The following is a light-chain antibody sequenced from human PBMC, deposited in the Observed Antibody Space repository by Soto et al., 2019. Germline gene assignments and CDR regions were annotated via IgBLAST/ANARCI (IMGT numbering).Light chain of an antibody. V-gene: IGLV4-69*01. CDR2: LNSDGSH. J-gene: IGLJ2*01. Sequence: QSVLTQSPSASASLGASVKLTCTQSSGHSNYAIAWHQQQSEKGPRYLMKLNSDGSHSKGDGIPDRFSGSSSGAERYLTISSLQSEDEADYYCQTWGSGIVVFGGGTQLTVL. CDR3: QTWGSGIVV. CDR1: SGHSNYA.